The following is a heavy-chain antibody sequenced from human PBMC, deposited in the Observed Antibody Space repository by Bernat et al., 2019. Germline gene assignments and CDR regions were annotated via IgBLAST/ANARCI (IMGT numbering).Heavy chain of an antibody. Sequence: QVQLVQSGAEVKKPGASVKVSCKASGYTFTSYYMHWVRQAPGQGLEWMGWIKSDTGGTNLAQNFQGWVTLTRDMSISTAYMEVSRLKSDDTAVYYCARANYGDYGMNIWGQGTTVTVSS. J-gene: IGHJ6*02. D-gene: IGHD4-17*01. CDR1: GYTFTSYY. CDR2: IKSDTGGT. CDR3: ARANYGDYGMNI. V-gene: IGHV1-2*04.